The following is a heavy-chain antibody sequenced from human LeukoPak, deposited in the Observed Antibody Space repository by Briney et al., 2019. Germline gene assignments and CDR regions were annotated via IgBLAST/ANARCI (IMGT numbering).Heavy chain of an antibody. CDR2: IYYSGST. D-gene: IGHD6-19*01. Sequence: PSETLSLTCTVSGGSISSYYWSWIRQPPGKGLEWIGYIYYSGSTNYNPSLTSRVTISIDRSKNQFSLKLSSVTAADTAVDYCARDPSSGWYWYFDYWGQGTLVTVSS. J-gene: IGHJ4*02. CDR1: GGSISSYY. V-gene: IGHV4-59*01. CDR3: ARDPSSGWYWYFDY.